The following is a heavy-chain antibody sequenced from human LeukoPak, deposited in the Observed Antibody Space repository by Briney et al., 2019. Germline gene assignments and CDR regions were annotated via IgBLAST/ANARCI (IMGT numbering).Heavy chain of an antibody. CDR3: ARWGGDYGLDY. V-gene: IGHV4-59*08. CDR1: GGSFSGYY. J-gene: IGHJ4*02. Sequence: SETLSLTCAVYGGSFSGYYWSWIRQPPGKGLEWIGYIYYSGSTNYNPSLKSRVTISVDTSKKQFSLKLSSVTAADTAVYYCARWGGDYGLDYWGQGTLVTVSS. D-gene: IGHD2-21*02. CDR2: IYYSGST.